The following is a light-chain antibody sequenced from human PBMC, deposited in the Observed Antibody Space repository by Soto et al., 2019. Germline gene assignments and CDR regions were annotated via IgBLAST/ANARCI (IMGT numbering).Light chain of an antibody. CDR3: CSYAGSFVV. CDR1: SSDVGGYNY. Sequence: QSVLTQPRSVSGSPGQSVTISCTGTSSDVGGYNYVSWYQQHPGKAPKLMIYDVSKRPSGVPDRFSGAKSGNTASLTISGLQDEDEADDYCCSYAGSFVVFGGGTKLTVL. J-gene: IGLJ2*01. CDR2: DVS. V-gene: IGLV2-11*01.